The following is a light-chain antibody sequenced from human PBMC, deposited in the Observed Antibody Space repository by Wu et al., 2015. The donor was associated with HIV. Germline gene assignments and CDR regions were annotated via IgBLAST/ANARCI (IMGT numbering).Light chain of an antibody. Sequence: EIVLTQSPGTLSLSPGERATLSCRASQSVSSSYLAWYQQKPGQAPRLLIYGASSRATGIPDRFSGSGSGTDFTLTISRLEPEDFAVYYCQQYGSSRRTFGGGTKVE. J-gene: IGKJ4*01. V-gene: IGKV3-20*01. CDR1: QSVSSSY. CDR3: QQYGSSRRT. CDR2: GAS.